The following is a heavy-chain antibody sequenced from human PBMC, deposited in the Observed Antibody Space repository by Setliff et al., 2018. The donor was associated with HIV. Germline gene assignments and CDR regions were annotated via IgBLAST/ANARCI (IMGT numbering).Heavy chain of an antibody. Sequence: SETLSLTCPVSGYSISSGYYWGWIRQPPGRGLEWIGAIHHSGNTYYNPSLKSRVTISVDTSKNQFSLKLNSVTAADTAVYYCARSGFGSGSYAYYGLDVWGQGTTVTVSS. CDR3: ARSGFGSGSYAYYGLDV. D-gene: IGHD1-26*01. CDR2: IHHSGNT. V-gene: IGHV4-38-2*01. J-gene: IGHJ6*02. CDR1: GYSISSGYY.